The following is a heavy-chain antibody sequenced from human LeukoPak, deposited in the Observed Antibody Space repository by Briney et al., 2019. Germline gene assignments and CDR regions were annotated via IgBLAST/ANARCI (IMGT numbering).Heavy chain of an antibody. Sequence: GGSLRLSFGASGFSFISYGMHWVRQAPGKGLEWVGVISDDGRSKDYADSVKGRFTISRDISKDTLYLQMNSLRAEDTAVYYCAKRPSDYGDYVSYFDHWGQGTLVTVSS. V-gene: IGHV3-30*18. CDR2: ISDDGRSK. J-gene: IGHJ4*02. D-gene: IGHD4-17*01. CDR1: GFSFISYG. CDR3: AKRPSDYGDYVSYFDH.